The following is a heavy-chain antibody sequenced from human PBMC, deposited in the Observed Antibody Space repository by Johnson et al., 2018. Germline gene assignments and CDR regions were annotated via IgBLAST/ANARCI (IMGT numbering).Heavy chain of an antibody. V-gene: IGHV3-30*18. Sequence: QVQLQESGGGVVQPGRSLRLSCAASGFTFSTYGMHWVRQAPGKGLEWVAVISYDGSNKYYADFVKGRFTISRDNSKNTLYLQMNSLRAEDTAVYYCAKEWDSSGYCTFDIWGQGTMVTVSS. CDR1: GFTFSTYG. J-gene: IGHJ3*02. CDR2: ISYDGSNK. CDR3: AKEWDSSGYCTFDI. D-gene: IGHD3-22*01.